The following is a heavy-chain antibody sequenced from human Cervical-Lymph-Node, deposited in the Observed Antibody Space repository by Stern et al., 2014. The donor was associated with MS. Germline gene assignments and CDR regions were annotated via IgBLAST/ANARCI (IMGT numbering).Heavy chain of an antibody. V-gene: IGHV5-51*01. Sequence: EAQLVQSGPEVKRPGESLKISCQASGYTFTSYWIGWGRQMPGKGLEWFAIIFPGGSDIRYSPSFQGQVPISADKSSSTAYLQWNNLKASDTAIYYCARQRYFDYWGQGTLVTVSS. CDR3: ARQRYFDY. CDR2: IFPGGSDI. CDR1: GYTFTSYW. J-gene: IGHJ4*02.